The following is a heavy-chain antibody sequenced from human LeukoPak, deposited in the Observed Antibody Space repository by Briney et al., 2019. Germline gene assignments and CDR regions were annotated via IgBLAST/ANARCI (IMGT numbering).Heavy chain of an antibody. J-gene: IGHJ5*02. CDR1: GYTFTGSY. CDR2: INPNSGGT. CDR3: ARRLITVPGFDP. Sequence: ASVKVSCKASGYTFTGSYMHWVRQAPGQGLEWMGWINPNSGGTNYAQKFQGRVTMTRDTSISTAYMELSRLRSDDTAVYYCARRLITVPGFDPWGQGTLVTVSS. V-gene: IGHV1-2*02. D-gene: IGHD3-22*01.